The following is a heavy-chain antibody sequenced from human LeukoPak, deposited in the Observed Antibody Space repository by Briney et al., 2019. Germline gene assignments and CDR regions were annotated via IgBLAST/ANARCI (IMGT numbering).Heavy chain of an antibody. CDR1: GFIVSGNF. J-gene: IGHJ4*02. Sequence: GGSLRLSCAVSGFIVSGNFMSWVRQAPGKGLEWVSVIYSGGDTYSADSVKGRFTISRDNSKNTLYLQMNSLRAEDTAVYYCAKLEYDYVWGSYIDYWGQGTLVTVSS. D-gene: IGHD3-16*01. CDR2: IYSGGDT. CDR3: AKLEYDYVWGSYIDY. V-gene: IGHV3-53*01.